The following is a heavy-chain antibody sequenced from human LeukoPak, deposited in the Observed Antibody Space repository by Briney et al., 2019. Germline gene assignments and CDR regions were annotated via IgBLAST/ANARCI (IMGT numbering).Heavy chain of an antibody. CDR3: AKSLIVVVRYYFDY. J-gene: IGHJ4*02. CDR2: ISYDGSNK. Sequence: GGSLRLSCAASGFTFSSYAIHWVRQAPGKGLEWVAVISYDGSNKYYADSVKGRFTISRDNSKNTLYLQMNSLRAEDTAVYYCAKSLIVVVRYYFDYWGQGTLVTVSS. D-gene: IGHD3-22*01. CDR1: GFTFSSYA. V-gene: IGHV3-30*04.